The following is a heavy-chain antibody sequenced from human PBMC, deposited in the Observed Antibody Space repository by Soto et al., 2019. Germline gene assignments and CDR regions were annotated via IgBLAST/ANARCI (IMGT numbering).Heavy chain of an antibody. D-gene: IGHD3-22*01. J-gene: IGHJ4*02. CDR2: IIPLFGTA. Sequence: SVKVSCKASGGTFSTYAIDWVRQAPGQGLEWMGGIIPLFGTAKYAQNFQGRITITADESTNTAYMELRSLRSQDTAVYYCARGVHYDSSGYYYFYWGQGTLVTVSA. V-gene: IGHV1-69*13. CDR3: ARGVHYDSSGYYYFY. CDR1: GGTFSTYA.